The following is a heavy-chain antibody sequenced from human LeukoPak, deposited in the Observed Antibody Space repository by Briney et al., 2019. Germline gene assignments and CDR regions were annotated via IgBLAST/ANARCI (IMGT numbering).Heavy chain of an antibody. Sequence: SETLSLTCTVSGGSISSSSYYWGWIRQPPGRGLEGLGRIYYSGRTSYNPSLKSRVTISVDTSKNQFSLKLSSVTAADTAVYYCARHGVSTSLYYDFWSGYYPNWFDPWGQGTLVTVSS. CDR3: ARHGVSTSLYYDFWSGYYPNWFDP. V-gene: IGHV4-39*01. CDR1: GGSISSSSYY. D-gene: IGHD3-3*01. CDR2: IYYSGRT. J-gene: IGHJ5*02.